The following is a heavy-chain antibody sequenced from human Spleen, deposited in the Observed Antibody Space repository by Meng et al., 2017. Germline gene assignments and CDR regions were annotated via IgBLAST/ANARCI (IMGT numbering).Heavy chain of an antibody. D-gene: IGHD3-10*01. V-gene: IGHV4-59*12. J-gene: IGHJ1*01. CDR2: IPHRGSS. Sequence: QAQLQESGPGLGKTSETLSLTCTVSGVSISNEYWSWIRQPPGKGLEWIGEIPHRGSSAYNPSLKSRVTMSIDTSKNQFSLKLTSVTAADTAVYHCLRGSGGSVWGQGTLVTVSS. CDR1: GVSISNEY. CDR3: LRGSGGSV.